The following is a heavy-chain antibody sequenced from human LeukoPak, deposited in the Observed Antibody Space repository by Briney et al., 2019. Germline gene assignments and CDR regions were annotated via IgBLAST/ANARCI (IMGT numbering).Heavy chain of an antibody. CDR3: ARDSRWFYY. J-gene: IGHJ4*02. D-gene: IGHD6-13*01. Sequence: PGGSLRLSCAASGFTFSNYEMNWVRQAPGKGLEWVANIKQDGSEKYYVDSVKGRFTISRDNAKNSLYLQMNSLRAEDTAVYYCARDSRWFYYWGQGTLVTVSS. CDR2: IKQDGSEK. V-gene: IGHV3-7*01. CDR1: GFTFSNYE.